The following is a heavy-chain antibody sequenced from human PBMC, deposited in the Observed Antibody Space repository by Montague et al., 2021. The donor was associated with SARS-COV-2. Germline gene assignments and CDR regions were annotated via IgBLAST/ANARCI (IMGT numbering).Heavy chain of an antibody. Sequence: CAISGDSVSSNTAARNWIRQSPSLGLQWLGRTYYRSKWNYDYAVSVKSRMTISPDTSKNQFSLQLSSVTPEDRAVYCCARGGWGAPGTGRLFDYWGQGTLVTVSS. CDR1: GDSVSSNTAA. J-gene: IGHJ4*02. D-gene: IGHD3-10*01. CDR3: ARGGWGAPGTGRLFDY. V-gene: IGHV6-1*01. CDR2: TYYRSKWNY.